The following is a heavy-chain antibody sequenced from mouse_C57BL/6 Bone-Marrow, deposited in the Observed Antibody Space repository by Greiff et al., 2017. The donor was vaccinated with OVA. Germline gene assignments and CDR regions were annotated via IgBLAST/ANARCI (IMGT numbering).Heavy chain of an antibody. Sequence: QVQLQQSGPELVKPGASVKISCKASGYAFSSSWMNWVKQRPGQGLEWIGRIYPGDGGTNYNGKFKGKATLTADKSSSTAYMQLSSLTSEDSAVYLCERWRWAYWGQGPLVTVSA. CDR2: IYPGDGGT. CDR1: GYAFSSSW. J-gene: IGHJ3*01. CDR3: ERWRWAY. V-gene: IGHV1-82*01. D-gene: IGHD1-1*02.